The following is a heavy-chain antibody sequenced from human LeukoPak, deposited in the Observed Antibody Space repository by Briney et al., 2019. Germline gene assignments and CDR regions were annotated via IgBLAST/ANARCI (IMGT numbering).Heavy chain of an antibody. D-gene: IGHD6-19*01. J-gene: IGHJ6*02. V-gene: IGHV1-46*01. CDR3: ARDSAVAGPLKVYYYYGMDV. CDR2: INPSGGST. CDR1: GYTFTSYY. Sequence: ASVKVSCKASGYTFTSYYMHWVRQAPGQGLEWMGIINPSGGSTSYAQKFQGRVTMTRDTSTSTVYMELSSLRSEDTAVYYCARDSAVAGPLKVYYYYGMDVWGQGTTVTVSS.